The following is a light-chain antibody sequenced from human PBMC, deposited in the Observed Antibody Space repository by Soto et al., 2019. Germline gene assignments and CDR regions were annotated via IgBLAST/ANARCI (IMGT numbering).Light chain of an antibody. CDR3: LQDNRYPLT. J-gene: IGKJ4*01. Sequence: AIQMTQFPSSLSASVGDRVTITCRACQDIRSDLGWYQQRPGKAPQLLIYATSSLQSGVPSRFSGSGSGTDFTLTITSLQPEDFATYHCLQDNRYPLTFGGGTKVEI. CDR1: QDIRSD. V-gene: IGKV1-6*01. CDR2: ATS.